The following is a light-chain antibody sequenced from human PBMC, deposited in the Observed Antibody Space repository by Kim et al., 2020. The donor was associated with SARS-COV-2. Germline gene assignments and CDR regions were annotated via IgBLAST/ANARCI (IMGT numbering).Light chain of an antibody. Sequence: GDTVTITCQASQEIRNCLKWYQQNPGQAPKVLIFDASSLETGVPLRFSGSGSGTDFTLTISRLQPEDFATYFCQQYVNLPLTFGGGTKVDI. J-gene: IGKJ4*01. CDR1: QEIRNC. CDR2: DAS. CDR3: QQYVNLPLT. V-gene: IGKV1-33*01.